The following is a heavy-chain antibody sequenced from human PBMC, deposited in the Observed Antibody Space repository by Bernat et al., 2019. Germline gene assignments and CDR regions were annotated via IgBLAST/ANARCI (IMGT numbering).Heavy chain of an antibody. V-gene: IGHV3-33*01. Sequence: QVQLVESGGGVVQPGRSLRLSCAASGFTFSSYGMHWVRQAPGKGLEWVAVIWYDGSNKYYADSVKGRFTISRDNSKNTLYLQMNSLRAEDTAVYYCARILTLAAAGTGLYYGMDVWGQGTTVTVSS. CDR1: GFTFSSYG. J-gene: IGHJ6*02. CDR2: IWYDGSNK. D-gene: IGHD6-13*01. CDR3: ARILTLAAAGTGLYYGMDV.